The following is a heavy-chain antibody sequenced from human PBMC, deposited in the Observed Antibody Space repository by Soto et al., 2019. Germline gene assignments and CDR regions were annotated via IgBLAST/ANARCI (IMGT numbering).Heavy chain of an antibody. CDR1: GFSLSTRGGG. V-gene: IGHV2-5*01. Sequence: QITLKESGPTLVKPTQTLTLTCTFFGFSLSTRGGGVGWIRQPPGTALEWLAVLFWSDTKYDSPLLKSRLTITNDTPKNLVVLTMTDVDPADTGTYYGAHRIKAGEAVWSPIFDFWGQGALVNVYS. J-gene: IGHJ4*02. CDR2: LFWSDTK. CDR3: AHRIKAGEAVWSPIFDF. D-gene: IGHD3-16*01.